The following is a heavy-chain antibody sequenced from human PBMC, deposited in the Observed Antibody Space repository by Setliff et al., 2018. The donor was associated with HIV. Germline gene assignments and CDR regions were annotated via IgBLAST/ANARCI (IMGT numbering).Heavy chain of an antibody. CDR1: GYTFSSYD. Sequence: GASVKVSCKASGYTFSSYDINWVRQATGQGLEWMGWMNPNSGNTGYAQKFQGRVTMTRDTYTSTAYMDLRSLRSDDTAVYYCTRLIKHYDFWSGYYGAYYYYMDVWGTGTTVTVSS. J-gene: IGHJ6*03. D-gene: IGHD3-3*01. CDR3: TRLIKHYDFWSGYYGAYYYYMDV. CDR2: MNPNSGNT. V-gene: IGHV1-8*02.